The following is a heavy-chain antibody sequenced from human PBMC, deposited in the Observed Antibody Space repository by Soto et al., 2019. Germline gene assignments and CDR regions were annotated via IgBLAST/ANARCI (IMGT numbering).Heavy chain of an antibody. CDR1: GGSMSSYY. CDR2: ISCSGST. V-gene: IGHV4-59*01. D-gene: IGHD2-15*01. Sequence: PSETLSLTCTVSGGSMSSYYWTWLRQSPGRGLEWIGYISCSGSTYYNPSLKSRVTISADTSKNQFSLRMNSMIAADTAVYYCARADPDASVGYWGQGTLVTVSS. CDR3: ARADPDASVGY. J-gene: IGHJ4*02.